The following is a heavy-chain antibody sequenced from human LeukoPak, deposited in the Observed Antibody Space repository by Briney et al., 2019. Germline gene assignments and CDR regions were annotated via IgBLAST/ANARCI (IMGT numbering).Heavy chain of an antibody. V-gene: IGHV4-34*01. J-gene: IGHJ4*02. CDR1: GGSFSGYY. CDR3: ARDFDY. Sequence: SETLSLTCAVYGGSFSGYYWSWIRQPPGKGLEWIGEINHSGSTNYNPSLRSRVTISVDTSKNQFSLKLSSVTAADTAVYYCARDFDYWGQGTLVTVSS. CDR2: INHSGST.